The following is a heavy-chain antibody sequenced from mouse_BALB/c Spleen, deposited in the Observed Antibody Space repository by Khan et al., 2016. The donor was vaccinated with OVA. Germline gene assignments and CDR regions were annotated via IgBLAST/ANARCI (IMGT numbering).Heavy chain of an antibody. J-gene: IGHJ3*01. V-gene: IGHV1-18*01. CDR1: GYSFTDYT. CDR3: SRSGYAGFAY. Sequence: VRLQQSGPELVKPGASMKISCKASGYSFTDYTVHWVKQSHGKNLEWIGLINPYNGGTNYNQKFKDRATLTVDKSSSTAYMELLSLTSEDSAVYYCSRSGYAGFAYWGQGTLVTVSA. CDR2: INPYNGGT. D-gene: IGHD1-3*01.